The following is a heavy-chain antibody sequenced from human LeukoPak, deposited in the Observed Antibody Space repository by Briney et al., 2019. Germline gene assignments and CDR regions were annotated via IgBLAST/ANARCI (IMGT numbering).Heavy chain of an antibody. Sequence: PGGSLRLSCAASGFTFSNYWMFWVRQAPGKGLEWVANIKEDGSQKYYMDSVRGRFTISRDNAKNSLYLQMNSLRAEDTAVYYCARDSGGNWFDPWGQGTLVTVSS. CDR2: IKEDGSQK. D-gene: IGHD3-10*01. CDR3: ARDSGGNWFDP. CDR1: GFTFSNYW. J-gene: IGHJ5*02. V-gene: IGHV3-7*03.